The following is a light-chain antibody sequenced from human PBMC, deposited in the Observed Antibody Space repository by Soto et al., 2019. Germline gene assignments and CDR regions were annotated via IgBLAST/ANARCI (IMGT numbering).Light chain of an antibody. CDR1: QYISSW. CDR2: KAS. CDR3: QQYHSQRT. Sequence: DIQMTQSPSTLSASVGDRVTITCRASQYISSWLSWYQQKPGKAPKLLIYKASSLESGVPSRFSGSGSGTEFTLTISGLLSLDFASFYCQQYHSQRTFGQTTKVEIK. J-gene: IGKJ1*01. V-gene: IGKV1-5*03.